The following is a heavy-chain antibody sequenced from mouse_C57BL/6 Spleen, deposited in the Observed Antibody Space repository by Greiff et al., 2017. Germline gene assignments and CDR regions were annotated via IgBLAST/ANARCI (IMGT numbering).Heavy chain of an antibody. CDR1: GYAFSSSW. CDR3: AGNYGPYYFDY. Sequence: VQLQQSGPELVKPGASVKISCKASGYAFSSSWMNWVKQRPGKGLEWIGRIYPGDGDTNYNGKFKGKATLTADKSSSTAYMQLSSLTSEDSAVYCCAGNYGPYYFDYWGQGTTLTVSS. V-gene: IGHV1-82*01. D-gene: IGHD1-1*01. J-gene: IGHJ2*01. CDR2: IYPGDGDT.